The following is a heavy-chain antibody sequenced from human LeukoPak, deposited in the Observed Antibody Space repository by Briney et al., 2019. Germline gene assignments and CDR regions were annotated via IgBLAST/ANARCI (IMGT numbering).Heavy chain of an antibody. CDR2: IYYSGST. V-gene: IGHV4-59*11. D-gene: IGHD3-22*01. Sequence: PSETLSLTCIVSGGSISSHYWSWIRQPPGKGLEYIGYIYYSGSTDYNPSLKSRVTMSLDTSKNQFSLNLSSVTAADTAVYYCARRSGVLDSRDSRYHFDHWGQGTLVTVSS. CDR1: GGSISSHY. J-gene: IGHJ4*02. CDR3: ARRSGVLDSRDSRYHFDH.